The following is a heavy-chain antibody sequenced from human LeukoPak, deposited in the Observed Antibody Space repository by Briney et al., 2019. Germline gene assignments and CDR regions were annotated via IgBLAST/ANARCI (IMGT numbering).Heavy chain of an antibody. Sequence: ASVKVSCKASGYTFTSYYMHWVRQAPGQGLEWMGWINPNSGGTNYAQKFQGRVTMTRDTSISTAYMELSSLRSEDAAVYYCATGDELGSSGYYSPYDYWGQGTLVTVSS. J-gene: IGHJ4*02. CDR3: ATGDELGSSGYYSPYDY. CDR2: INPNSGGT. V-gene: IGHV1-2*02. CDR1: GYTFTSYY. D-gene: IGHD3-22*01.